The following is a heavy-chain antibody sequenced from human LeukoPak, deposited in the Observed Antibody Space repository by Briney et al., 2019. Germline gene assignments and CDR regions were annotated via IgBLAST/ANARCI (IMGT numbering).Heavy chain of an antibody. CDR1: GFTFSSYA. CDR2: ISGSGGST. V-gene: IGHV3-23*01. D-gene: IGHD1-26*01. J-gene: IGHJ4*02. CDR3: AKAPRRIVGATWEDY. Sequence: GGCLRLSCAASGFTFSSYAMSWVRQAPGKGLEWVSAISGSGGSTYYADSVKGRFTISRDNSKNTLYLQMNSLRAEDTAVYYCAKAPRRIVGATWEDYWGQGTLVTVSS.